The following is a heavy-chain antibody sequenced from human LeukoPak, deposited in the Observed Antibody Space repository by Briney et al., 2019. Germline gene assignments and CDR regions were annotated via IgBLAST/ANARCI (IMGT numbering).Heavy chain of an antibody. CDR1: GGSISSGGYY. D-gene: IGHD3-22*01. CDR2: IYYSGST. CDR3: ARADPYYYDSSGYPRAAFDV. V-gene: IGHV4-31*03. J-gene: IGHJ3*01. Sequence: PSETLSLTCTVSGGSISSGGYYWSWIRQHPGKGLEWIGYIYYSGSTYYNPSLKSRVTISVDTSKNQFSLKLSSVTAADTAVYYCARADPYYYDSSGYPRAAFDVWGQGTMVTVSS.